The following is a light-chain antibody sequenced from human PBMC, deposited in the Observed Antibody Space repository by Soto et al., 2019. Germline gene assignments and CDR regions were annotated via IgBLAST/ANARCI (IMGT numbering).Light chain of an antibody. CDR1: RSDIGAYNF. CDR3: TSWTTSTTLI. CDR2: DVN. J-gene: IGLJ2*01. V-gene: IGLV2-14*03. Sequence: QSALTQPASVSGSPGQSITISCTGTRSDIGAYNFVSWYQQHPGEVPKLILYDVNVRPSGVSNRFSGSKSGNTASLTISGLQAEDDADYYCTSWTTSTTLIFSGGTKPTVL.